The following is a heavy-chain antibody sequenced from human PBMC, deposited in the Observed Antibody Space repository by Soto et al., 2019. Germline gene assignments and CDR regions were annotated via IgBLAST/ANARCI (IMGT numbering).Heavy chain of an antibody. J-gene: IGHJ4*02. CDR2: ISGSGGST. D-gene: IGHD1-26*01. CDR1: GFTFSSCA. CDR3: AKDDSGSYSTCFDY. Sequence: GGSLRLSCAASGFTFSSCAMSWVRQAPGKGLEWVSAISGSGGSTYYADSVKGRFTISRDNSKNTLYLQMNSLRAEDTAVYYCAKDDSGSYSTCFDYWGQGTLVTVSS. V-gene: IGHV3-23*01.